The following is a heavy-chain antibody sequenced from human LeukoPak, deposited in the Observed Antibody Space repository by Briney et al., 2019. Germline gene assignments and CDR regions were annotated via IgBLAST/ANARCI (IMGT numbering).Heavy chain of an antibody. Sequence: SETLSLTCTVSGASISSYYWNWIRQPPGKGLEWIGYVYYSRSTSYNPSLRSRVTISVDMSKTQVSLKLSSMTAADTAVYYCARGSMPENSSGWRGFDYWGQGVLVTVSS. CDR1: GASISSYY. J-gene: IGHJ4*02. D-gene: IGHD6-19*01. V-gene: IGHV4-59*08. CDR3: ARGSMPENSSGWRGFDY. CDR2: VYYSRST.